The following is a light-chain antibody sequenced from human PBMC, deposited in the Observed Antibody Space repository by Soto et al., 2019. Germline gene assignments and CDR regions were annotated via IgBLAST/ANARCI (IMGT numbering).Light chain of an antibody. V-gene: IGKV1-39*01. CDR2: GAS. CDR1: QSISSC. CDR3: QQMYAAPVT. Sequence: DIQMTQSPSSLSASVGDRVTITCRASQSISSCLNWYQQKPGKAPKLLIYGASNLQSGVPSRFSGSESGTDFILTISSLQPEDFATYYCQQMYAAPVTFGQGTKVEIK. J-gene: IGKJ1*01.